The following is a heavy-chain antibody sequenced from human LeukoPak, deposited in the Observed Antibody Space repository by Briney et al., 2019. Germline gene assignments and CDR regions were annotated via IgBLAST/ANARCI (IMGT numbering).Heavy chain of an antibody. V-gene: IGHV3-74*01. Sequence: GGSLRLSCAASGFTFSSYWMHWVRQAPGKGLVWVSRINSDGSSTSYADSVKGRFTISRDNSKNTLYLQMNSLRAEDTAVYYCAKDSANTYQLLYAYAFDIWGQGTMVTVSS. CDR1: GFTFSSYW. D-gene: IGHD2-2*02. J-gene: IGHJ3*02. CDR3: AKDSANTYQLLYAYAFDI. CDR2: INSDGSST.